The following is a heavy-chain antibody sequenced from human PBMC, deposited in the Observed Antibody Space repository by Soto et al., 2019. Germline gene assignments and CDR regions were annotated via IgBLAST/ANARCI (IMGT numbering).Heavy chain of an antibody. V-gene: IGHV6-1*01. D-gene: IGHD1-26*01. Sequence: SQTFSLTCAISGDSVSSSSVTWNWIRQSPSRGLEWLGRTYYRSKWYNDYAESVKSRITINPDTSKNQFSLHLNSVTPEDTAVYYCVRLIGNSWLDFWGQGTLVTV. CDR2: TYYRSKWYN. CDR3: VRLIGNSWLDF. CDR1: GDSVSSSSVT. J-gene: IGHJ5*01.